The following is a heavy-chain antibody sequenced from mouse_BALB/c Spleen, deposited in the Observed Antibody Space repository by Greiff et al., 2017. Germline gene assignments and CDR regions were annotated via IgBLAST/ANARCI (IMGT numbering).Heavy chain of an antibody. J-gene: IGHJ4*01. D-gene: IGHD1-1*02. V-gene: IGHV1S81*02. CDR3: RGGNYAMDY. CDR2: INTSSGGT. CDR1: GYTFTSYY. Sequence: VQLQQSGAELVKPGASVKLSCKASGYTFTSYYMYWVKQRPAQGLAWIGEINTSSGGTNYNEKFKSTATLTVDKSSITAYMQLSSLTSEDSAVYYCRGGNYAMDYWGQGTSVTVSS.